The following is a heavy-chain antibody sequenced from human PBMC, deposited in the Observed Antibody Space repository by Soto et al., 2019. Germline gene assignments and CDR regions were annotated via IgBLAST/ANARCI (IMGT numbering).Heavy chain of an antibody. CDR3: ARDILGHSDWFDP. CDR1: GGSISSYY. D-gene: IGHD7-27*01. CDR2: IYYSGST. J-gene: IGHJ5*02. V-gene: IGHV4-59*01. Sequence: PSETLSLTCTVSGGSISSYYWSWIRQPPGKGLEWIGYIYYSGSTNYNPSLKSRVTISVDTSKNQFSLKLSSVTAADTAVYYRARDILGHSDWFDPWGQGTLVTVSS.